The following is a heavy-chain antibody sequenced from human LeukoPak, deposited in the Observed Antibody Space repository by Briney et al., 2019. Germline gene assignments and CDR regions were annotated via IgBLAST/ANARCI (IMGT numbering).Heavy chain of an antibody. V-gene: IGHV3-33*01. J-gene: IGHJ4*02. CDR3: ARDWNSDWYYDY. CDR2: LWHDNNR. Sequence: PGGSLRLSCAASGFTFSNYGMHWIRQAPGKGLEWVAVLWHDNNRYYGESVKGRFTVFRDSSKNTVESQMDSLRAEDTAVYYCARDWNSDWYYDYWGPGTLVTVSS. D-gene: IGHD3-16*01. CDR1: GFTFSNYG.